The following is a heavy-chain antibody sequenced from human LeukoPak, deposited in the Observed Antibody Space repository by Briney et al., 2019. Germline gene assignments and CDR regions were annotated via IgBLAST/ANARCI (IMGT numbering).Heavy chain of an antibody. CDR1: GGSISSGGYY. CDR3: ARVQLAAPYWYFDL. J-gene: IGHJ2*01. Sequence: SETLSLTCTVSGGSISSGGYYWSWIRQHPGKGLEWIGYIYYSGSTSYNPSLKSRVTISVDTSKNQFSLKLSSVTAADTAVYYCARVQLAAPYWYFDLWGRGTLVTVSS. D-gene: IGHD2-15*01. CDR2: IYYSGST. V-gene: IGHV4-31*03.